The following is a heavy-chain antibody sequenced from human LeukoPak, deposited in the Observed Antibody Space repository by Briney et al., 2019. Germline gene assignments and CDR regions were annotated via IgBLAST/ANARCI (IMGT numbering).Heavy chain of an antibody. CDR3: ARDIVVRGIETDY. J-gene: IGHJ4*02. Sequence: ASVKVSCKASGYTFTGYYMHWVRQAPGQGLEWMGWINPNSGGTNYAQKFQGWVTMTRDTSISTAYMELSRLRSDDTAVYYCARDIVVRGIETDYWGQGTLVTVSS. D-gene: IGHD3-10*01. V-gene: IGHV1-2*04. CDR2: INPNSGGT. CDR1: GYTFTGYY.